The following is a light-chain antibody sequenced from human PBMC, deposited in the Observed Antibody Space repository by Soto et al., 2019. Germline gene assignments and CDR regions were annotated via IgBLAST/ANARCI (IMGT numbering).Light chain of an antibody. CDR1: SSDVGDYNY. Sequence: QAVVTQSPSASGSPGQSGTISCTGTSSDVGDYNYVSWYQQHPGRAPKLMIYEVTKRPSGVPDRFSGSKSGNTASLTVSGLQAEDEADYYCSSYAGSNNLLFGGGTKLTVL. J-gene: IGLJ2*01. CDR2: EVT. V-gene: IGLV2-8*01. CDR3: SSYAGSNNLL.